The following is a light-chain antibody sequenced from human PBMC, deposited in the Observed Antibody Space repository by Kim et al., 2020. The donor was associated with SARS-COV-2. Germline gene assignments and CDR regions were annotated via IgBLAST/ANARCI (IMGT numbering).Light chain of an antibody. V-gene: IGLV4-60*03. CDR1: SGHSSCI. Sequence: QPVLTQSSSASASLGSSVKLTCTLSSGHSSCIIAWHQQQPGKAPRYLMTLEGSGSYNKGSGVPDRFSGSRSGADRYLTISNLQSEDEADYYCETWDSNTRVFGGGTQLTVL. J-gene: IGLJ3*02. CDR2: LEGSGSY. CDR3: ETWDSNTRV.